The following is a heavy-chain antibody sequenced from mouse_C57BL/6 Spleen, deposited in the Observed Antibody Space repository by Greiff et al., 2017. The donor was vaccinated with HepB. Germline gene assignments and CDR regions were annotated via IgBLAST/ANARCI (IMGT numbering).Heavy chain of an antibody. CDR1: GYTFTDYE. D-gene: IGHD3-2*02. CDR2: IDPETGGT. Sequence: VQLQQSGAELVRPGASVTLSCKASGYTFTDYEMHWVKQTPVHGLEWIGAIDPETGGTAYNQKFKGKAILTADTSSSTAYMELRSLTSEDSAVYYCTRSASSGYNWFAYWGQGTLVTVSA. J-gene: IGHJ3*01. CDR3: TRSASSGYNWFAY. V-gene: IGHV1-15*01.